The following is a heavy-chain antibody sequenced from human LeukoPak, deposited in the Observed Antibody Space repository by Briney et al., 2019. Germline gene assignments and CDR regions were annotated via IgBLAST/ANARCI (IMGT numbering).Heavy chain of an antibody. J-gene: IGHJ1*01. CDR1: GGSISSGGYY. CDR3: ALGYCGGGSCYAREYFQH. V-gene: IGHV4-31*03. D-gene: IGHD2-15*01. CDR2: IYYSGST. Sequence: SQTLSLTCTVSGGSISSGGYYWSWIRQPPGKGQEWIGYIYYSGSTYYNPSLQSRVTISVDTSKNQFSLRLSSVTAADRAVYYCALGYCGGGSCYAREYFQHWGQGTLVTVSS.